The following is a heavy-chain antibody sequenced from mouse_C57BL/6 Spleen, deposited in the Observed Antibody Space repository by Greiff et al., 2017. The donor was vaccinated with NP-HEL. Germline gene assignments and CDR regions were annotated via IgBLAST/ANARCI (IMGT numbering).Heavy chain of an antibody. V-gene: IGHV1-63*01. J-gene: IGHJ2*01. CDR1: GYTFTNYW. Sequence: VKLMESGAELVRPGTSVKMSCKASGYTFTNYWIGWAKQRPGHGLEWIGDIYPGGGYTNYNEKFKGKATLTADKSSSTAYMQFSSLTSEDSAIYYCARKSSGSFDYWGQGTTLTVSS. D-gene: IGHD3-2*02. CDR3: ARKSSGSFDY. CDR2: IYPGGGYT.